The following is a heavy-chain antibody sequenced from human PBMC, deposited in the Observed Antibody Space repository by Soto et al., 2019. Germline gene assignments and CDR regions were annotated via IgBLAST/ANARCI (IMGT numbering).Heavy chain of an antibody. J-gene: IGHJ6*01. Sequence: ASVKVSCKASGYTFTSYGISWVRQAPGQGLEWMGWISAYNGNTNYAQKLQGRVTMTTDTSTSTAYMELRSLRSDDTAVYYCARDHIGVGATIGYGMDVWGQGTTVTVAS. CDR1: GYTFTSYG. CDR2: ISAYNGNT. D-gene: IGHD1-26*01. V-gene: IGHV1-18*01. CDR3: ARDHIGVGATIGYGMDV.